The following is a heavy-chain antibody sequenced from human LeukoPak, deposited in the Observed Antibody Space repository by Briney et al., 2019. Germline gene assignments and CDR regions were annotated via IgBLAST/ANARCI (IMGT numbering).Heavy chain of an antibody. V-gene: IGHV4-39*07. CDR3: ARGRYVIGWYSLGSLAFDY. Sequence: SETLSLTCTVSGGSISSSSYYWGWIRQPPGKGLEWIGEINHSGSTNYNPSLKSRVTISVDTSKNQFSLKLSSVTAADTAVYYCARGRYVIGWYSLGSLAFDYWGQGTLVTVSS. J-gene: IGHJ4*02. CDR2: INHSGST. CDR1: GGSISSSSYY. D-gene: IGHD6-19*01.